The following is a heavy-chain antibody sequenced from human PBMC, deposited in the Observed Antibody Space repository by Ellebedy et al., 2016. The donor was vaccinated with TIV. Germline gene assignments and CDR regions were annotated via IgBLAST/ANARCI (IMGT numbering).Heavy chain of an antibody. CDR2: ISGSGEYT. J-gene: IGHJ4*02. CDR1: GFTFSNYA. Sequence: GESLKISCAASGFTFSNYAMSWVRRSPGKGLDWVSLISGSGEYTYYADSVKGRFTISRDNSKNTLYLQMNSLRAEDTAVYYCAKWDSSSSDDYWGQGTLVTVSS. CDR3: AKWDSSSSDDY. D-gene: IGHD6-6*01. V-gene: IGHV3-23*01.